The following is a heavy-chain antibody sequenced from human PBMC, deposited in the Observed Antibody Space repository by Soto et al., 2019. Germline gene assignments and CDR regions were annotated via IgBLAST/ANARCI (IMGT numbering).Heavy chain of an antibody. Sequence: QVQLVQSGAEVKKPGASVKVSCKASGYTFTSYGISWVRQAPGQGLEWMGWISAYNGNTNYAQKLQGRVTMTTETSTSTAYMELRSLRSDDTAVYYCARAPSAYDYVWGSYPHWGQGTLVTVSS. CDR3: ARAPSAYDYVWGSYPH. V-gene: IGHV1-18*01. CDR2: ISAYNGNT. J-gene: IGHJ4*02. CDR1: GYTFTSYG. D-gene: IGHD3-16*02.